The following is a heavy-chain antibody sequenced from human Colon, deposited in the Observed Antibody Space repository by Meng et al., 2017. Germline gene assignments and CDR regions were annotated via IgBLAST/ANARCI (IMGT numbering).Heavy chain of an antibody. CDR2: VTYDGKKQ. V-gene: IGHV3-30*04. D-gene: IGHD3-16*01. Sequence: VTLVQSGGGVVQPGTSLRLSCSASGFNFRELGLHWVHHAPGKGLEWVAAVTYDGKKQYYADSVKGRFIISRDNSDNTLYLQMGSLKPEDTAIYYCAKEWSSSYAYYDAWGQGTLVTVSS. CDR1: GFNFRELG. CDR3: AKEWSSSYAYYDA. J-gene: IGHJ5*01.